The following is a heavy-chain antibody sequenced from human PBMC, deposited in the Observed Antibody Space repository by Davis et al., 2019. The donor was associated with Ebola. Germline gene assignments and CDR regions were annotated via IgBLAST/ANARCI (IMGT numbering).Heavy chain of an antibody. CDR1: GFTFSNYV. D-gene: IGHD6-19*01. V-gene: IGHV3-30*02. Sequence: GESLKISCAASGFTFSNYVIHWVRQAPGKGLEWVACIRPDGISTYYAESVKGRFTISRDTSKNTVYLEMNNLRPEDTAVYYCARDVGSAWRWFDPWGQGTLVTVSS. CDR2: IRPDGIST. J-gene: IGHJ5*02. CDR3: ARDVGSAWRWFDP.